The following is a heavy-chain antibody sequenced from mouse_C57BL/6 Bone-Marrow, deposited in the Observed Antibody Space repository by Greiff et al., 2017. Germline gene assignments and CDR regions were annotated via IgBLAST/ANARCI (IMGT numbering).Heavy chain of an antibody. CDR2: INYDGSST. CDR1: GFTFSDYY. CDR3: ARDRDGYSFDY. D-gene: IGHD2-3*01. J-gene: IGHJ2*01. V-gene: IGHV5-16*01. Sequence: MLVESEGGLVQPGSSMKLSCTASGFTFSDYYMAWVRQVPEKGLEWVANINYDGSSTYYLDSLKSRFIISRDNAKNILYLQMSSLKSEDTATYYCARDRDGYSFDYWGQGTTLTVSS.